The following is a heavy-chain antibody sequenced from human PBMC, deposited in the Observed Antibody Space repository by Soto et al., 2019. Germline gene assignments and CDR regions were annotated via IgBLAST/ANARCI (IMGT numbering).Heavy chain of an antibody. CDR1: GYTFTSYD. CDR2: MNPNSGNT. D-gene: IGHD6-19*01. V-gene: IGHV1-8*01. CDR3: ARFPGYIAVAAPDAFDI. J-gene: IGHJ3*02. Sequence: GASVKVSCKASGYTFTSYDINWVRQATGQGLEWMGWMNPNSGNTGYAQKFQGRVTMTRNTSISTAYMELSSLRSEDTAVYYCARFPGYIAVAAPDAFDIWGQGTMVTVSS.